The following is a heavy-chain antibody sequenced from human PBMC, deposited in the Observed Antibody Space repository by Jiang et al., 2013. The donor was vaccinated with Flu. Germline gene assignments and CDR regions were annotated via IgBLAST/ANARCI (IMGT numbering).Heavy chain of an antibody. D-gene: IGHD2-8*01. CDR2: TYYRSKWFT. CDR3: AKAVDETNLAGFDY. V-gene: IGHV6-1*01. Sequence: GLVKPSQTLSLTCAISGDSVSTYSGTWNWIRQPPLRGLEWLGRTYYRSKWFTDYADSVEGRITIYPDTSSNHFSLDLTSVSPDDAAVYFCAKAVDETNLAGFDYWGQGSLVTVSS. J-gene: IGHJ4*02. CDR1: GDSVSTYSGT.